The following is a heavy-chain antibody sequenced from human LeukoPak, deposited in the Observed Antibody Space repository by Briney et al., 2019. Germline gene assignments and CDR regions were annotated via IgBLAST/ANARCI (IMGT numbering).Heavy chain of an antibody. CDR1: GFTFSGYS. CDR2: IKQDGSEK. CDR3: ARDGSGRIGYFDY. V-gene: IGHV3-7*01. Sequence: GGSLRLSCAASGFTFSGYSMSWVRQAPGKGLEWVANIKQDGSEKYYVDSVKGRFTISRDNAKNSLYLQMNSLRAEDTAVYYCARDGSGRIGYFDYWGQGTLVTVSS. J-gene: IGHJ4*02. D-gene: IGHD3-10*01.